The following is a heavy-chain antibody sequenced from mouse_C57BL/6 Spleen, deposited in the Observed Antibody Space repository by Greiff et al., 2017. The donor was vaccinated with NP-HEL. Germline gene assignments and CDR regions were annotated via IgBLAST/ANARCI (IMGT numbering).Heavy chain of an antibody. D-gene: IGHD1-1*01. CDR2: ISSGGSYT. V-gene: IGHV5-6*01. J-gene: IGHJ2*01. CDR3: ARSDGSSYYFDY. CDR1: GFTFSSYG. Sequence: EVKVVESGGDLVKPGGSLKLSCAASGFTFSSYGMSWVRQTPDKRLEWVATISSGGSYTYYPDSVKGRFTISRDNAKNTLYLQMSSLKSEDTAMYYCARSDGSSYYFDYWGQGTTLTVSS.